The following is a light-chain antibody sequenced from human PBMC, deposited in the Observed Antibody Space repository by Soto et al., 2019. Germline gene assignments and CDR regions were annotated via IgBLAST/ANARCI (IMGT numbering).Light chain of an antibody. CDR3: QPYNNWPLT. Sequence: DIVMTQSPDSLAVSLGERATIKCKSSQSVLSTSTNKNYLGWYQQKPGQPPKLLIYWASTRESGVPDRFSGSRSGAEFTLTINSLQSEDFAVYYCQPYNNWPLTFGGGTKVDIK. V-gene: IGKV4-1*01. CDR2: WAS. J-gene: IGKJ4*01. CDR1: QSVLSTSTNKNY.